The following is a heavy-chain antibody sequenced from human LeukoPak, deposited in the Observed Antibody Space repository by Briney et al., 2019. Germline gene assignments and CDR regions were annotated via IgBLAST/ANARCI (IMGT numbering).Heavy chain of an antibody. D-gene: IGHD1-26*01. J-gene: IGHJ1*01. Sequence: GGSLRLSCAASGFTFSDYYMSWVRQAPGKGLEWVSYISGTDDIIHYIESVKGRFTISRDNAKNSLYLQMNSLRAEDTAVYYCATSIVGFSYDEHFQHWGQGTLVTVSS. CDR1: GFTFSDYY. V-gene: IGHV3-11*01. CDR3: ATSIVGFSYDEHFQH. CDR2: ISGTDDII.